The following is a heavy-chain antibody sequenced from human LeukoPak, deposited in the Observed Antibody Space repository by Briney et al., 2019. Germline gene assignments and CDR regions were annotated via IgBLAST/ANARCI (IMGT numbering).Heavy chain of an antibody. CDR3: ARDLGATTPGVWYFDL. CDR1: GYTFTSYG. J-gene: IGHJ2*01. CDR2: ISAYNGNT. V-gene: IGHV1-18*01. D-gene: IGHD1-1*01. Sequence: ASVKVSCKASGYTFTSYGISWVRQAPGQGLEWMGWISAYNGNTNYAQKLQGRVTMTTDTSTSTAYMELRSLRSDDTAVYYCARDLGATTPGVWYFDLWGRGTLVTVSS.